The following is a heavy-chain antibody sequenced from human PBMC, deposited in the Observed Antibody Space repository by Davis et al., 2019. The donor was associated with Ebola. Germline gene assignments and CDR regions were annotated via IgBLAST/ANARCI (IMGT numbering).Heavy chain of an antibody. CDR3: ARAAITATLRAGNWFDP. Sequence: SETLSLTCTVSGGSISSSSYYWGWLRQPPGKGLEWIGSIYYSGSTYHNPSLKSRVTISVDTSKNQFSLNLSAVTAADTAVYYCARAAITATLRAGNWFDPWGQGTLVTVSS. V-gene: IGHV4-39*01. CDR2: IYYSGST. D-gene: IGHD1-14*01. J-gene: IGHJ5*02. CDR1: GGSISSSSYY.